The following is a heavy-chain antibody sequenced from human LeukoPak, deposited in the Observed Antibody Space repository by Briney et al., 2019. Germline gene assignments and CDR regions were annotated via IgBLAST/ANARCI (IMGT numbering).Heavy chain of an antibody. D-gene: IGHD6-13*01. J-gene: IGHJ4*02. CDR2: ISSSGSTI. Sequence: PAGSLTLSCAASGFTFSSYDMNWVRHAPPEGLEWVSYISSSGSTIYYSNSVKGRLTISRDNAKNSLYLQMNSLRAGDTGVYYCTRPGIAAAGTGWEKSHFDYSGEGTLVTASS. V-gene: IGHV3-48*03. CDR1: GFTFSSYD. CDR3: TRPGIAAAGTGWEKSHFDY.